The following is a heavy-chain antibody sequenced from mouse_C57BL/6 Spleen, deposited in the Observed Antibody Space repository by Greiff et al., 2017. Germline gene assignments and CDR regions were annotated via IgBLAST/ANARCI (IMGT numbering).Heavy chain of an antibody. V-gene: IGHV1-82*01. CDR2: IYPGDGDT. CDR3: ARGGFAY. J-gene: IGHJ3*01. Sequence: VQLQESGPELVKPGASVKISCKASGYAFSSSWMNWVKQRPGKGLEWIGRIYPGDGDTNYNGKFKGKATLTADKSSSTAYMQLSSLTSEDSAVYFCARGGFAYWGQGTLVTVSA. CDR1: GYAFSSSW.